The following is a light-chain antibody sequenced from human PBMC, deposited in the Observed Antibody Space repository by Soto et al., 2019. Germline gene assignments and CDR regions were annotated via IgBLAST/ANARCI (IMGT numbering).Light chain of an antibody. CDR1: QSVSSN. V-gene: IGKV3-15*01. Sequence: EIEMTQSPATLSVSPGEGATLSCRASQSVSSNLAWYQQKPGQAPRLLIYGASTRATGIPVRFSGGGSGTEFTLTISSLQSEDSALYYCQHYNSWPTFGPGTKVEIK. CDR2: GAS. J-gene: IGKJ3*01. CDR3: QHYNSWPT.